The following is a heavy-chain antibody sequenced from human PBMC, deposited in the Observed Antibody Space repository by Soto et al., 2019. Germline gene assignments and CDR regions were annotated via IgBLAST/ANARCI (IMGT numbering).Heavy chain of an antibody. CDR3: TRDLGYDILTGYSDAFDI. CDR2: IRSKAYGGTT. CDR1: GFTFGDYA. Sequence: SLRLSCTASGFTFGDYAMSWVRQARGKGLEWVGFIRSKAYGGTTEYAASVKGRFTISRDDSKSIAYLQMNSLKTEDTAVYYCTRDLGYDILTGYSDAFDIWGQGTMVTVSS. V-gene: IGHV3-49*04. J-gene: IGHJ3*02. D-gene: IGHD3-9*01.